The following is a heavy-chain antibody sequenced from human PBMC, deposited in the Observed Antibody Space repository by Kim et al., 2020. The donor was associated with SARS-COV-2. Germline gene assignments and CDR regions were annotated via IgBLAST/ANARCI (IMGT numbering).Heavy chain of an antibody. CDR3: ARDLDSGRYFWFFDS. D-gene: IGHD1-26*01. Sequence: GGSLRLSCAASEFKFESYSMNWVRQAPGKGLEWIAYISGSGSTILYADSVRGRFIISRDNAKNSLYLQMNSLRDYDTALYYCARDLDSGRYFWFFDSWG. V-gene: IGHV3-48*02. J-gene: IGHJ4*01. CDR2: ISGSGSTI. CDR1: EFKFESYS.